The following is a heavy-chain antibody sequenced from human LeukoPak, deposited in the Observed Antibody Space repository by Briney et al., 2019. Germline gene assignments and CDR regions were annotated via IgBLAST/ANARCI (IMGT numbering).Heavy chain of an antibody. J-gene: IGHJ6*02. Sequence: GRSLRLSCEASGFTFSRYAMIWVRQAPGKGLEWVSGSSGSGGITSYADSVKGRFTISRDNSKNTLYLQMKSLRAEDTALYYCAKGGTESYHYYGMDVWGQGTTVTVSS. V-gene: IGHV3-23*01. CDR3: AKGGTESYHYYGMDV. CDR2: SSGSGGIT. D-gene: IGHD1-26*01. CDR1: GFTFSRYA.